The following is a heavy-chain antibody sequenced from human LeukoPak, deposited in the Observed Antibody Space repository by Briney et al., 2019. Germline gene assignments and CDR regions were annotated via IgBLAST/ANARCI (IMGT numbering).Heavy chain of an antibody. V-gene: IGHV4-59*01. J-gene: IGHJ4*02. CDR3: ARGFFDY. CDR1: GGSFSGYY. Sequence: SETLSLTCAVYGGSFSGYYWSWIRQPPGKGLEWIGYIYYSGSTNYNPSLKSRVTISVDTSKNQFSLKLSSVTAADTAVYYCARGFFDYWGQGTLVTVSS. CDR2: IYYSGST.